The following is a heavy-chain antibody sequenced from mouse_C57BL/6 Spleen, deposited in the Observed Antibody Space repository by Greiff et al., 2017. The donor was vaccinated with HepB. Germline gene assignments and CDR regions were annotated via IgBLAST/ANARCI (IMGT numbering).Heavy chain of an antibody. J-gene: IGHJ2*01. Sequence: DVHLVESGEGLVKPGGSLKLSCAASGFTFSSYAMSWVRQTPEKRLEWVAYISSGGDYIYYADTVKGRFTISRDNARNTLYLQMSSLKSEDTAMYYCTSYYGLYYFDYWGQGTTLTVSS. D-gene: IGHD1-1*01. CDR2: ISSGGDYI. CDR3: TSYYGLYYFDY. V-gene: IGHV5-9-1*02. CDR1: GFTFSSYA.